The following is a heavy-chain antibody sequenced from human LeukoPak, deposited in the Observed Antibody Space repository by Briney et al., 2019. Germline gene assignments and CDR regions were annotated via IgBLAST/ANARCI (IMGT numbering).Heavy chain of an antibody. CDR1: GGSFSGYY. V-gene: IGHV4-34*01. Sequence: SETLSLTCAASGGSFSGYYWNWIRQSPGKGLEWIGEINHSGSTHYNPSLKSRVTISVDTSQKQFSLRLTSVTAADTAVYYCARDPRDSTPFDYWGQGTLVTVSS. D-gene: IGHD2-15*01. CDR2: INHSGST. CDR3: ARDPRDSTPFDY. J-gene: IGHJ4*02.